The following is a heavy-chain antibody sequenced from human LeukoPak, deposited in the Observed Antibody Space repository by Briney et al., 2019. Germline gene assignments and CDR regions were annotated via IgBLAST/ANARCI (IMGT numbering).Heavy chain of an antibody. Sequence: GRSLRLSCADSGFTFSSYWMTWVRRAPGKGLEWVSSISSSSDYIYYADSLKGRSTISRDNSKNTVYLQMNSLSAEDTAIYYCAKRSARPKPFDCWGQGTLVTVSS. V-gene: IGHV3-21*04. J-gene: IGHJ4*02. CDR3: AKRSARPKPFDC. D-gene: IGHD6-25*01. CDR2: ISSSSDYI. CDR1: GFTFSSYW.